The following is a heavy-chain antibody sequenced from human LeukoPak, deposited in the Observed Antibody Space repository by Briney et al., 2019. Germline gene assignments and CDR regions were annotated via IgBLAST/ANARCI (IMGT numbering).Heavy chain of an antibody. J-gene: IGHJ6*02. CDR1: GGTFSSYA. V-gene: IGHV1-69*13. CDR3: ASRYSSSWYSVTSYYYGMDV. CDR2: IIPIFGTA. Sequence: SVKVSCKASGGTFSSYAISWVRQAPGQGLEWMGGIIPIFGTANYAQKFQGRVTITADESTSTAYMELSSLRSEDTAVYYCASRYSSSWYSVTSYYYGMDVWGQGTTVTVSS. D-gene: IGHD6-13*01.